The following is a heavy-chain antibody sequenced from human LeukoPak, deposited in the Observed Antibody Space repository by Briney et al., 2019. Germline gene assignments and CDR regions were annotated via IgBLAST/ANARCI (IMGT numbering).Heavy chain of an antibody. Sequence: GSSVKVSCKASGGTFSSYAISWVRQAPGQGLEWMGRIIPILGIANYAQKFQGRVTITADKSTSTAYMELSSLRSEDTAVYYCARAGYCSSISCYYYYYGMDVWGQGTTVTVSS. J-gene: IGHJ6*02. CDR2: IIPILGIA. CDR3: ARAGYCSSISCYYYYYGMDV. D-gene: IGHD2-2*01. V-gene: IGHV1-69*04. CDR1: GGTFSSYA.